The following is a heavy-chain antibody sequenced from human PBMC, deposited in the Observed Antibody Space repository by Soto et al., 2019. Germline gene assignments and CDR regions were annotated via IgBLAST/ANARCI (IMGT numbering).Heavy chain of an antibody. V-gene: IGHV3-30-3*01. Sequence: QVQLVESGGVVVQPGRSLRLSCAASGFAFSSYAIHWIRPAPGKGLEWVAIISYDGSKKYYADSVKGRFTISRDNSKNTLYLPMNTLRTEDTAVYYCASEWLPNYWGQGTLGTVSS. J-gene: IGHJ4*02. CDR2: ISYDGSKK. CDR1: GFAFSSYA. D-gene: IGHD6-19*01. CDR3: ASEWLPNY.